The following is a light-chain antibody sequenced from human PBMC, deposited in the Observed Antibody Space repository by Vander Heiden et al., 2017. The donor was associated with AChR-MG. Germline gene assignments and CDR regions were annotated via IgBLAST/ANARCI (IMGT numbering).Light chain of an antibody. J-gene: IGKJ1*01. Sequence: DIQITQSPSSLSASLGGRVTITCRASQSISSYLNWYQQKPGKAPKLLIYAASSLQSGVPSRFSGSGSGTDFTLTISSLQPEDFATYYCQQSYSTPQTFGQGTKVEIK. CDR1: QSISSY. CDR2: AAS. CDR3: QQSYSTPQT. V-gene: IGKV1-39*01.